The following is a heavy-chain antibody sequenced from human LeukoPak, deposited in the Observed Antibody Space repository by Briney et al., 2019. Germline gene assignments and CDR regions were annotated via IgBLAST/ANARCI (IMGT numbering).Heavy chain of an antibody. CDR1: GFTFSSYG. J-gene: IGHJ4*02. CDR3: AKGGSYYEHDY. Sequence: GRSLRLSCAASGFTFSSYGMHWVRQAPGKGLEWVAVTSYDGSNKYYADSVKGRFTISRDNSKNTLYLQMNSLRAEDTAVYYCAKGGSYYEHDYWGQGTLVTVSS. V-gene: IGHV3-30*18. D-gene: IGHD1-26*01. CDR2: TSYDGSNK.